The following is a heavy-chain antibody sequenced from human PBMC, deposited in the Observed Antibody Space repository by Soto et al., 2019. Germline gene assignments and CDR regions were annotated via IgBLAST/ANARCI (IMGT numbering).Heavy chain of an antibody. V-gene: IGHV4-30-4*01. D-gene: IGHD2-21*02. CDR3: VREDDGGDRYYYGLDV. Sequence: QVQLQESGPGLVRPSQTLSLTCTVSGGSSSYDHYHWTWIRQPPGKGLEWIGYIHYSGSVFYNPSLQTRLSMSVDTSKNLFSLKLSPVTAADTAVYFCVREDDGGDRYYYGLDVWGQGTTVTVSS. J-gene: IGHJ6*02. CDR1: GGSSSYDHYH. CDR2: IHYSGSV.